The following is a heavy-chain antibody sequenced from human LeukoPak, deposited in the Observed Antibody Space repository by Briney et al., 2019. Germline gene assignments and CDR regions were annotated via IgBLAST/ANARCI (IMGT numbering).Heavy chain of an antibody. V-gene: IGHV3-30*04. Sequence: GGSLRLSCAASGFTFSSYTIHWVRQAPGKGLEWVALISSDGSNKFYANSVKGRFTISRDNSKKTVYLQMNSLRGEDTAVYSCARGDDSGYYDYFDYWGQGALVTVSS. CDR1: GFTFSSYT. J-gene: IGHJ4*02. CDR3: ARGDDSGYYDYFDY. CDR2: ISSDGSNK. D-gene: IGHD3-22*01.